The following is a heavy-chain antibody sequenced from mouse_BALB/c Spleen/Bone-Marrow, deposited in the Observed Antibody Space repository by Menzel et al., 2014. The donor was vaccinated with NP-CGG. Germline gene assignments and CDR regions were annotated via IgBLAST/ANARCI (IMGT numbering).Heavy chain of an antibody. CDR2: ISGGSSTI. CDR1: GFTFSSFG. V-gene: IGHV5-17*02. D-gene: IGHD1-2*01. J-gene: IGHJ4*01. Sequence: EVKLMESGGGLVQPGGSRKLSCAASGFTFSSFGMHWVRQAPEKGLEWVACISGGSSTIYYADTVKGRFTISRDNPKNTLFLQMTSLRSEDTAMYYCARGVYGYVKYAMDYWGQGTSVTVSS. CDR3: ARGVYGYVKYAMDY.